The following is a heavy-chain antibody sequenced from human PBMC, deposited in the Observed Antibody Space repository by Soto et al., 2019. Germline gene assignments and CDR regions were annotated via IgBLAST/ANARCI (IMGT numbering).Heavy chain of an antibody. CDR1: GFTFSSYG. D-gene: IGHD6-13*01. V-gene: IGHV3-30*03. J-gene: IGHJ4*02. Sequence: VGSLRLSCAASGFTFSSYGMHWVRQAPGKGLEWVAVISYDGSNKYYADSVKGRFTISRDNSKNTLYLQMNSLRAEDTAVYYCECVAAAGTDYWGQGTLVTVSS. CDR3: ECVAAAGTDY. CDR2: ISYDGSNK.